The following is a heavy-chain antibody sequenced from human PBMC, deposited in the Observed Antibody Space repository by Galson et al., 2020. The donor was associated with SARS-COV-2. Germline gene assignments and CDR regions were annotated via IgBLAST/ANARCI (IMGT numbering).Heavy chain of an antibody. Sequence: SETLSLTCAVSGGSISSGGYSWSWIRQPPGKGLEWIGYIYHSGSTYYNPSLKSRVTISVDRSKNQFSLKLSSVTAADTAVYYCARQTHIWFGDPQGAFDIWGQGTMVTVSS. J-gene: IGHJ3*02. CDR3: ARQTHIWFGDPQGAFDI. CDR2: IYHSGST. CDR1: GGSISSGGYS. D-gene: IGHD3-10*01. V-gene: IGHV4-30-2*01.